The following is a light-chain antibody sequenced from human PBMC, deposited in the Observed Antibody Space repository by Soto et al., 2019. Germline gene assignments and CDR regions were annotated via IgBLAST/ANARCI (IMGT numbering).Light chain of an antibody. Sequence: TQSPSAMSASVGDRVIITCRSSQPISNYLAWFQQKPGQAPKRLIYAASTLQSGVPSRFSGSGSGTEFSLTIDTLEPEDFATYFCLQHRSYQWTFGQGTKVDIK. V-gene: IGKV1-17*03. CDR2: AAS. CDR1: QPISNY. CDR3: LQHRSYQWT. J-gene: IGKJ1*01.